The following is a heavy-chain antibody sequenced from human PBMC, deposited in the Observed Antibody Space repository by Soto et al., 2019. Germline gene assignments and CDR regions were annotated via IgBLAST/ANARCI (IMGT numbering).Heavy chain of an antibody. CDR1: GFTFATPA. Sequence: QVQLVESGGGVVQPGRSLSLSCAASGFTFATPAMHWVRQAPGKGLEWVAVIDGGNKYFADSVKVRFTISRDNSKNPMYLQMNSLRAEDTAVDYCARAIVVTGSRPLDYWGQGTLVTVS. J-gene: IGHJ4*02. CDR3: ARAIVVTGSRPLDY. D-gene: IGHD2-2*01. CDR2: IDGGNK. V-gene: IGHV3-30-3*01.